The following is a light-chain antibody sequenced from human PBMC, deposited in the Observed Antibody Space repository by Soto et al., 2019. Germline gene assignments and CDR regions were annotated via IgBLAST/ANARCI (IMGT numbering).Light chain of an antibody. J-gene: IGKJ4*01. CDR2: AAS. CDR3: QQANSFGLT. Sequence: DIPMTQSPSSVSASVGDRVTITCRASHDISDWVGWYQQKPGKAPKLLIYAASSLQTGVPSRFSGSGAGTDFTLTISSLQPEDFATYYCQQANSFGLTFGGGTEVEVK. CDR1: HDISDW. V-gene: IGKV1D-12*01.